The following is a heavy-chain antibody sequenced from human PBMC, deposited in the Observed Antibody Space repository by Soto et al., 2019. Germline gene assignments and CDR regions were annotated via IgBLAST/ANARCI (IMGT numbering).Heavy chain of an antibody. CDR3: AKHYDNWDYYCGMDV. J-gene: IGHJ6*04. CDR2: IIPIFGTA. Sequence: QVQLVQSGAEVKKPGSSVKVSCKASGGTFSSYAISWVRQAPGQGLEWMGGIIPIFGTADYAQQYQGRVTITADESTSTAYMELSSLRSEDTAVYYCAKHYDNWDYYCGMDVWGKGTTVTVSS. V-gene: IGHV1-69*12. D-gene: IGHD3-22*01. CDR1: GGTFSSYA.